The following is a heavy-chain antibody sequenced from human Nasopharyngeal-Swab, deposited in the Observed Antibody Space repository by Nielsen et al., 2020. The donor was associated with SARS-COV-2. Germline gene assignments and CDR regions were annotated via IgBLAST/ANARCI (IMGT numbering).Heavy chain of an antibody. J-gene: IGHJ3*02. Sequence: ASVKVSCKASGYTFTGYYMHWVRQAPGQGLEWMGRINPNSGGTNYAQKLQGRVTMTTDTSTSTAYMELRSLRSDDTAVYYCARDRYSSSWTWYRPDAFDIWGQGTMVTVSS. CDR3: ARDRYSSSWTWYRPDAFDI. CDR2: INPNSGGT. D-gene: IGHD6-13*01. CDR1: GYTFTGYY. V-gene: IGHV1-2*06.